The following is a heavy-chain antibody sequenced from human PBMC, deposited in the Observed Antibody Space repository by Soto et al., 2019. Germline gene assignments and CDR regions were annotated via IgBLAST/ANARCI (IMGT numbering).Heavy chain of an antibody. CDR1: GFTFSRYW. CDR2: INTDGTNT. CDR3: AEDLLWGQSDY. V-gene: IGHV3-74*03. J-gene: IGHJ4*02. Sequence: EVQLVESGGGLVQPGGSLRLSCAVSGFTFSRYWMHWFRQDPGNGLVWVSSINTDGTNTQYADSVRGRFTVSRDNAKNTVYLQMINLRSEDMAVYDCAEDLLWGQSDYWGQGTVVVVSS. D-gene: IGHD3-16*01.